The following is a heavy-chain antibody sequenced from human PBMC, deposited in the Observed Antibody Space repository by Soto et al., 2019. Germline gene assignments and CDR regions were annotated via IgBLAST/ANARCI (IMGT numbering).Heavy chain of an antibody. CDR2: IYHSVST. V-gene: IGHV4-30-2*01. Sequence: QRQLQESGSGLVKPSQTLSLTCAVSGGSIRSGGYSRSWIRQQPGKGMEWIGYIYHSVSTSYNPYLKSRVTISVDRSKNQFSLKLGSVAAAYTAVYYCAGSTTVNTSFGYWGQGTLVIVCS. CDR3: AGSTTVNTSFGY. CDR1: GGSIRSGGYS. D-gene: IGHD4-17*01. J-gene: IGHJ4*02.